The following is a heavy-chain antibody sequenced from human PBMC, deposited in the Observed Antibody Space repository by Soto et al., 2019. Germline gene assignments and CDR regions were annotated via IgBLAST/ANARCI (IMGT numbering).Heavy chain of an antibody. CDR3: ARLSYDFWSGSPWVFDY. CDR2: VYYSGST. CDR1: GGSINSNTYY. D-gene: IGHD3-3*01. J-gene: IGHJ4*02. V-gene: IGHV4-39*01. Sequence: QLQLQESGPGLVKPSETLSLSCAVSGGSINSNTYYWGWIRQPPGKGLEWIGSVYYSGSTYDNPSLKSRVTIAVDTSKNQFSLKLTSVTAADTAVYYCARLSYDFWSGSPWVFDYWGQGTLVTVSS.